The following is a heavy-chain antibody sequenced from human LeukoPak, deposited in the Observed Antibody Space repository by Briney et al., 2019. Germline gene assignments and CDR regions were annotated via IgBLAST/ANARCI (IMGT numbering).Heavy chain of an antibody. Sequence: SETLSLTCTVSGGSISSSTYYWGWIRQPPGKGLEWIGTIYYSGSTYYNPSLKSRVTISVDTSKNQFSLKLGSVTAADTAVYYCVRQTYGSGSYYNLDCWGQETLVTVSS. D-gene: IGHD3-10*01. CDR2: IYYSGST. CDR1: GGSISSSTYY. V-gene: IGHV4-39*01. CDR3: VRQTYGSGSYYNLDC. J-gene: IGHJ4*02.